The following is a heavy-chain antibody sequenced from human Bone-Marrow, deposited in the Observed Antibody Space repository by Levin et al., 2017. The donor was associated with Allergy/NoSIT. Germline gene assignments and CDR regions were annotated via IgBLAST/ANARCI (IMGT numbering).Heavy chain of an antibody. D-gene: IGHD3-9*01. J-gene: IGHJ5*02. CDR2: ISYDGSFT. CDR3: AKSPTLTGYYEWFDP. Sequence: GGSLRLSCTASGFSFRSYGMHWVRQAPGKGLERVGLISYDGSFTFYGDSVEGRFTISRDNSNNTLFLQMDSLRAEDTAIYYCAKSPTLTGYYEWFDPWGQGTLVTVSS. CDR1: GFSFRSYG. V-gene: IGHV3-30*18.